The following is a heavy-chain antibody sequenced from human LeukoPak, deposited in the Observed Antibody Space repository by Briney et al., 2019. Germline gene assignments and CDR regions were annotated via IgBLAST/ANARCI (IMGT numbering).Heavy chain of an antibody. CDR1: GFTFSSYA. CDR2: ISGSGDST. CDR3: ARRHLPVVGTGRDDY. V-gene: IGHV3-23*01. Sequence: GGSLRLSCAASGFTFSSYAMNWVRQAPGKGLEWVSTISGSGDSTYYADSVKGRFTISRDNSKNTLYLQMNSLRAEDTAVYYCARRHLPVVGTGRDDYWGQGTLVTVSS. D-gene: IGHD6-19*01. J-gene: IGHJ4*02.